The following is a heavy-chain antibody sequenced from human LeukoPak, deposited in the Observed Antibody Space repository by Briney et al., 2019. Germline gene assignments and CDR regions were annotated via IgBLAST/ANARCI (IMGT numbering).Heavy chain of an antibody. D-gene: IGHD3-3*01. CDR1: GYTFTSYD. Sequence: ASVKVSCKASGYTFTSYDINWVRQATGQGLEWMGWMNPNSGNTGYAQKFQGRVTMTRNTSISTAYMELSSLRSEDTAVYYCARKEWSSDAFDIWGQGTMVSVSS. V-gene: IGHV1-8*01. J-gene: IGHJ3*02. CDR3: ARKEWSSDAFDI. CDR2: MNPNSGNT.